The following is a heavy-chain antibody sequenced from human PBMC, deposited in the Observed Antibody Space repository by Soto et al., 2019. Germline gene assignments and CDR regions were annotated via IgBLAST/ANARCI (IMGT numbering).Heavy chain of an antibody. J-gene: IGHJ3*02. CDR2: MNPNSGNT. Sequence: ASVKVSCKASGYTFTSYDINWVREATGQGLEWMGWMNPNSGNTGYAQKFQGRVTMTRNTSISTAYMELSSLRSEDTAVYYCARGRDNWNSDAFDIWGQGTMVTVSS. V-gene: IGHV1-8*01. CDR1: GYTFTSYD. D-gene: IGHD1-7*01. CDR3: ARGRDNWNSDAFDI.